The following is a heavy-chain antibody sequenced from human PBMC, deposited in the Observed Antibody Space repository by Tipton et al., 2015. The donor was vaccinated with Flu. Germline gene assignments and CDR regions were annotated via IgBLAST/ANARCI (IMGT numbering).Heavy chain of an antibody. CDR1: GGSISSGDYY. CDR2: IYYSGST. V-gene: IGHV4-30-4*01. Sequence: TLSLTCTVSGGSISSGDYYWSWIRQPPGKGLEWIGYIYYSGSTYYNPSLKSRVTISVDTSKNQFSLKLSSVTAADTAVYYCARHPGYSSGWYHYYYGMDVWGQGTTVPVSS. D-gene: IGHD6-19*01. CDR3: ARHPGYSSGWYHYYYGMDV. J-gene: IGHJ6*02.